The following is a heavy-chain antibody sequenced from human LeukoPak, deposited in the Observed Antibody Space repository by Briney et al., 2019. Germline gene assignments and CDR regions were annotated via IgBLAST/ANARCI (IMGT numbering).Heavy chain of an antibody. D-gene: IGHD3-10*02. V-gene: IGHV1-69*05. CDR2: IIPICGSA. Sequence: ASVKVSCKASGGTFSSYAISWVRQAPGQGLDWMGGIIPICGSANYAQMFQGRLTSTTDESTSTAYIELSSLRSEDTAVYYCARALFGESVTDYYYYYYMDVWGKGTTVTVPS. CDR3: ARALFGESVTDYYYYYYMDV. CDR1: GGTFSSYA. J-gene: IGHJ6*03.